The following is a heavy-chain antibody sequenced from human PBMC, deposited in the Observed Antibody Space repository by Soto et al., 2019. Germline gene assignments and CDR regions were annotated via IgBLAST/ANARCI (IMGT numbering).Heavy chain of an antibody. Sequence: PSESLSLTCAVSGGYISGGSYSWSRIRQPPGKGQVWIGFIYNSGSTYYNSSLKSRVTISVDRSKNHFFLNLTSVTAADTAVYYCASYRKCLHIWGQGTKVTVSS. J-gene: IGHJ3*02. D-gene: IGHD3-10*02. V-gene: IGHV4-30-2*01. CDR2: IYNSGST. CDR3: ASYRKCLHI. CDR1: GGYISGGSYS.